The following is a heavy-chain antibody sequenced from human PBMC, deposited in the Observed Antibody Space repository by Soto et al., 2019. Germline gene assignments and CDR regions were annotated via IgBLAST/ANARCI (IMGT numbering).Heavy chain of an antibody. Sequence: GDSLKISFKGSGYSFTSYWIGWVRQMPGKGLEWRGIIYPGDSDTRYSPSFQGQVTISADKSISTAYLQWSSLKASDTAMYYCARLQGTAMVYWFDPWGQGTLVTVSS. CDR3: ARLQGTAMVYWFDP. V-gene: IGHV5-51*01. D-gene: IGHD5-18*01. J-gene: IGHJ5*02. CDR1: GYSFTSYW. CDR2: IYPGDSDT.